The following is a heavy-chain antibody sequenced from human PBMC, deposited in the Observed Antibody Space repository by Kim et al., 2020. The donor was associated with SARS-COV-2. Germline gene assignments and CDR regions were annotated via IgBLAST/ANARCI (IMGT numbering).Heavy chain of an antibody. J-gene: IGHJ4*02. Sequence: DSVKGRFTISRDNSKNPLYLQMNSLRAEDTAVYYCARLTQVRALVGAMGGWGQGTLVTVSS. D-gene: IGHD1-26*01. V-gene: IGHV3-30*01. CDR3: ARLTQVRALVGAMGG.